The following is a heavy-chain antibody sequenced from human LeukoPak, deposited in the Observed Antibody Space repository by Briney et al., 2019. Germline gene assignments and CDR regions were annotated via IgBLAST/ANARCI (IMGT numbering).Heavy chain of an antibody. CDR1: GGSFSSYY. Sequence: PSETLSLTCTVSGGSFSSYYWSWIRQPAGKGLEWIGRIYPSGNTNYNPSLKSRVTMSVDTSKNQFSLKLSSVTAADTAVYYCARHVGYSSSRFYYYYYMDVWGKGTTVTISS. V-gene: IGHV4-4*07. D-gene: IGHD6-13*01. J-gene: IGHJ6*03. CDR3: ARHVGYSSSRFYYYYYMDV. CDR2: IYPSGNT.